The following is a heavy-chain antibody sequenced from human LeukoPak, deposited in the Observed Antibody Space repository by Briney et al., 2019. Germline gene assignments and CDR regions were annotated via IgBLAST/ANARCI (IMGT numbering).Heavy chain of an antibody. CDR2: ISSSSNTI. D-gene: IGHD3-3*01. CDR3: ARDGFDFWSGYPTTVDY. CDR1: GFTFSSYS. Sequence: GGSLRLSCVASGFTFSSYSMNWVRQSPGKGLEWVSYISSSSNTIYYADSVKGRFTISRDNANNSLYLQMNSLGAEDTAVYYCARDGFDFWSGYPTTVDYWGQGTLVTVSS. J-gene: IGHJ4*02. V-gene: IGHV3-48*01.